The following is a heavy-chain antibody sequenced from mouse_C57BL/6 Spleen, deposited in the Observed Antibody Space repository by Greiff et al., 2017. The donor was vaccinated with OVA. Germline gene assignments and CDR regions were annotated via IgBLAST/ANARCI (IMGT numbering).Heavy chain of an antibody. V-gene: IGHV1-52*01. CDR3: ERKRITTDGGYFDY. D-gene: IGHD1-1*01. J-gene: IGHJ2*01. CDR1: GYTFTSYW. CDR2: IDPSDSET. Sequence: QVQLQQSGAELVRPGSSVKLSCKASGYTFTSYWLHWVKQRPIQGLEWIGNIDPSDSETHYNQKFKDKATLTVDKSSSTAYMQLSSLTSEDSAVYYCERKRITTDGGYFDYWGQGTTLTVSS.